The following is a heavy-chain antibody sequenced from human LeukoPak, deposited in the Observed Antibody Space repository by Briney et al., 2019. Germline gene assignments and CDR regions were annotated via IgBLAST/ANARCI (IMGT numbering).Heavy chain of an antibody. CDR3: VRGGWSLDS. V-gene: IGHV4-59*01. Sequence: PSETLSLTCSVSGGSISNFYWSWIRQPPGKRLEWIGYIYYTGTTNYNPSLNSRVTITVDTSRHQFSLRLNSVTAADTAVYYCVRGGWSLDSWGQGTLVTVSS. D-gene: IGHD3-22*01. J-gene: IGHJ4*02. CDR1: GGSISNFY. CDR2: IYYTGTT.